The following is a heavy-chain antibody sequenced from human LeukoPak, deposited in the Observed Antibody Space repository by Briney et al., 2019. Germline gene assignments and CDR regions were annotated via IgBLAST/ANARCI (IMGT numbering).Heavy chain of an antibody. CDR3: TREGYSRFDY. J-gene: IGHJ4*02. CDR1: GGSISSSYW. D-gene: IGHD3-22*01. Sequence: SETLSLTCAVSGGSISSSYWWTWVRQAPGKGLEWIAEIYHTGNTNYNPSLKSRVTISQDKSKNQFSLKLTSVTAADTAVYFCTREGYSRFDYWGRGTLVTVSS. V-gene: IGHV4-4*02. CDR2: IYHTGNT.